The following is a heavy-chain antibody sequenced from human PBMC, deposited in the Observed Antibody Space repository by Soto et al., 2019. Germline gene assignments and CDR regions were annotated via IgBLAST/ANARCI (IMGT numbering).Heavy chain of an antibody. CDR3: VEDGGGHPSTERH. CDR2: ISGSGGST. J-gene: IGHJ4*02. D-gene: IGHD2-15*01. Sequence: LRLSCAASGFTFSSYAMSWVRQAPGKGLEWVSAISGSGGSTYYADSVKGRFTISRDIYKNTLSLQLNSLRAEDTAVNFCVEDGGGHPSTERHWGQGTLVTVSS. CDR1: GFTFSSYA. V-gene: IGHV3-23*01.